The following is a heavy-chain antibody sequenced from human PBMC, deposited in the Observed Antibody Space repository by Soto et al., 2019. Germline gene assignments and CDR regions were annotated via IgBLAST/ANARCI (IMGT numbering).Heavy chain of an antibody. CDR3: ARDLYYDFWSGPGHYGMDV. Sequence: SETLSLTCTVSGGSISSSSYYWGWIRQPPGKGLEWIGSIYYSGSTYYNPSLKSRVTISVDTSKNQFSLKLSSVTAADTAVYYCARDLYYDFWSGPGHYGMDVWGQGTTVTVSS. V-gene: IGHV4-39*07. CDR2: IYYSGST. CDR1: GGSISSSSYY. J-gene: IGHJ6*02. D-gene: IGHD3-3*01.